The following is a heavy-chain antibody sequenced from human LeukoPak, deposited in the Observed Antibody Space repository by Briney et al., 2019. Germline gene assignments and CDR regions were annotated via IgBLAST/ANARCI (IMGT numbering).Heavy chain of an antibody. CDR1: GFTFSDSY. V-gene: IGHV3-11*01. Sequence: GGSLRLSCAASGFTFSDSYISWIHQVPGKGMEWISYISSSGGTIYYADSVKGRFTISRDNAKNSLYLQMNSLRAEDTAVYYCAKEGGDWGEGYFDYWGQGTLVTVSS. D-gene: IGHD7-27*01. J-gene: IGHJ4*02. CDR2: ISSSGGTI. CDR3: AKEGGDWGEGYFDY.